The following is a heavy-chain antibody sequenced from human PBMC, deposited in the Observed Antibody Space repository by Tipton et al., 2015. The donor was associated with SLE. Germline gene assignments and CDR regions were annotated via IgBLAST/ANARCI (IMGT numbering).Heavy chain of an antibody. V-gene: IGHV4-38-2*01. CDR1: GYSISSGYY. Sequence: TLSLTCAVSGYSISSGYYWGWIRQPPGKGLEWIGYIYTSGSTNYNPSLKSRVTISVDTSKNQFSLKLSSVTAADTAVYYCARSSCSGGSCLFDYWGQGTLVTVSS. J-gene: IGHJ4*02. D-gene: IGHD2-15*01. CDR2: IYTSGST. CDR3: ARSSCSGGSCLFDY.